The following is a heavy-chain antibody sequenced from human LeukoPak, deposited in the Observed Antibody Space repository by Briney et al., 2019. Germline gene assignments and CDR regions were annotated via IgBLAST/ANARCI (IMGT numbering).Heavy chain of an antibody. CDR1: GGSFSGYY. V-gene: IGHV4-34*01. D-gene: IGHD2-15*01. Sequence: PSETLSLTCAVYGGSFSGYYWSWIRQPPGKGLEWIGEINHSGSTNYNPSLKSRVTISVDTSKNQFSLKLSSVTAADTAVYYCARGYCSGGSCSEDFDYWGQGTLVTVSS. CDR3: ARGYCSGGSCSEDFDY. CDR2: INHSGST. J-gene: IGHJ4*02.